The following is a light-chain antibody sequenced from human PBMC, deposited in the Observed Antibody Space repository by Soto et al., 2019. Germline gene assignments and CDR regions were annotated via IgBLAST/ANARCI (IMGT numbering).Light chain of an antibody. V-gene: IGKV1-33*01. J-gene: IGKJ5*01. Sequence: IQMTQSPSSLAASVGDRVTITCQASQDIAKNLNWYQQKPGKAPKLLIYDASSLRTGVPSRFSGSGSATHFTFTISSLQSEDIATYYCQQYDNLLPITFGQGTRLEIK. CDR1: QDIAKN. CDR3: QQYDNLLPIT. CDR2: DAS.